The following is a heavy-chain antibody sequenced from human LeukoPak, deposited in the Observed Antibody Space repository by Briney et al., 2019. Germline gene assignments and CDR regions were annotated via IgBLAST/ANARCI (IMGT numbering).Heavy chain of an antibody. CDR1: GYTFTSYD. D-gene: IGHD3-10*01. V-gene: IGHV1-8*01. J-gene: IGHJ5*02. CDR3: ATVTMVRGVIYSPPNWFDP. CDR2: MNPDSGNT. Sequence: ASVKVSCKASGYTFTSYDVNWVRQATGQGLEWMGWMNPDSGNTGYAQKFQGRVTMIRNTSINTAYMELSSLRSEDTAVYYCATVTMVRGVIYSPPNWFDPWGQGTLVTVSS.